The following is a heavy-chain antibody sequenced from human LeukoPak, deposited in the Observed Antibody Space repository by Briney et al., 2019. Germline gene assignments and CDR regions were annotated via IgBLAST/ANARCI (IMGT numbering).Heavy chain of an antibody. CDR1: GFTFSSYG. CDR3: AKDSSTSWSNWFDP. D-gene: IGHD2-2*01. J-gene: IGHJ5*02. V-gene: IGHV3-30*02. CDR2: IRYDGSNK. Sequence: GGSLRLSCAASGFTFSSYGMHWVRQAPGKGLEWVAFIRYDGSNKYYADSVKGRFTISRDNSKNTLYLQMNSLRAEDTAGYYCAKDSSTSWSNWFDPWGQGTLVTVSS.